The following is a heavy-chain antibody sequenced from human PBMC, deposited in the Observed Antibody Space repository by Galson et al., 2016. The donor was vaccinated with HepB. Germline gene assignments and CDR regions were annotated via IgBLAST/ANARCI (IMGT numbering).Heavy chain of an antibody. J-gene: IGHJ4*02. CDR2: ISGNNGHT. V-gene: IGHV1-18*01. D-gene: IGHD6-13*01. CDR3: ARDFAAAVADFDY. CDR1: GYTFTTYG. Sequence: SVKVSCRASGYTFTTYGISWVRQAPGQGLEWMGRISGNNGHTNYAQKLQGRVTMTTDTTTSTAYMELRSLRSDDTAVYYCARDFAAAVADFDYWGPGTLVTVSS.